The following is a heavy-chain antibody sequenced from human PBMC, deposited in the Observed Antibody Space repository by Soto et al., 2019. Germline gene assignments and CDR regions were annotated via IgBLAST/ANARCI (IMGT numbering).Heavy chain of an antibody. V-gene: IGHV3-23*01. D-gene: IGHD6-19*01. Sequence: GGSLRLSCAASGFTFSNYAMSWVRQAPGKGLEWVSAMSGSGGSTYYADSVKGRFTISRDNSKNALYLQMNSLRAEDTAVYYCARSIRGWYRFDSWGQGTLVTVSS. CDR3: ARSIRGWYRFDS. CDR2: MSGSGGST. CDR1: GFTFSNYA. J-gene: IGHJ4*02.